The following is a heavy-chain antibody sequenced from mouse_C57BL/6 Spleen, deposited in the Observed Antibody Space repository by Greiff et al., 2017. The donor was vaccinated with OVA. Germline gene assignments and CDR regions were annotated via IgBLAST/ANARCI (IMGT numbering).Heavy chain of an antibody. CDR1: GYTFTDYE. CDR3: TLRGFAY. D-gene: IGHD1-1*01. V-gene: IGHV1-15*01. CDR2: IDPVTGGT. J-gene: IGHJ3*01. Sequence: SGAELVRPGASVTLSCKASGYTFTDYEMHWVKQTPVHGLEWIGAIDPVTGGTAYTQKFKGKAILTADKSSSTAYMELRSLTSEDSAVYYCTLRGFAYWGQGTLVTVSA.